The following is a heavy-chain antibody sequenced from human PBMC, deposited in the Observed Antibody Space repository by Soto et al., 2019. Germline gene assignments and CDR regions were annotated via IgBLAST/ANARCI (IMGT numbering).Heavy chain of an antibody. D-gene: IGHD6-13*01. J-gene: IGHJ5*02. CDR2: ISTYNGNT. Sequence: ASVKVSCKASGYTFTSYGISWVRQAPGQGLEWMGWISTYNGNTNYAQKLQGRVTMTTDTSTSTAYMELRSLRSDDTAVYYCARPAGKQQLDWTHWFDPWGQGTLVTVSS. CDR1: GYTFTSYG. CDR3: ARPAGKQQLDWTHWFDP. V-gene: IGHV1-18*01.